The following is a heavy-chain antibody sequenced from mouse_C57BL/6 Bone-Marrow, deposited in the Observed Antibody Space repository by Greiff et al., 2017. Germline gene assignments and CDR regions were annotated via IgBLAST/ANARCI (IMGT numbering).Heavy chain of an antibody. CDR1: GFTFSSYG. CDR2: ISSGGSYT. Sequence: EVQGVESGGDLVKPGGSLKLSCAASGFTFSSYGMSWVRQTPDKRLEWVATISSGGSYTYYPDSVKGRFTISRDNAKNTPDLQMSSLKSEDTAMYYCARHSWFAYWGQGTLVTVSA. CDR3: ARHSWFAY. V-gene: IGHV5-6*01. J-gene: IGHJ3*01.